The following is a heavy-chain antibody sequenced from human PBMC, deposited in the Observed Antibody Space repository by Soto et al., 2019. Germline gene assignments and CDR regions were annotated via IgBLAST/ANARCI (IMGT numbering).Heavy chain of an antibody. CDR3: ARGLLHFSLPTALWFQL. V-gene: IGHV4-31*03. CDR1: GDSINSGGYY. J-gene: IGHJ1*01. Sequence: NPSETLSLTCTVSGDSINSGGYYWSWLRQHPGKGLEWIGYIYYTGHTYYNPSLKSRLFISMDKSKNVFSLNLTSVTAADTAIYFCARGLLHFSLPTALWFQLWGQGSLVTVSS. D-gene: IGHD2-15*01. CDR2: IYYTGHT.